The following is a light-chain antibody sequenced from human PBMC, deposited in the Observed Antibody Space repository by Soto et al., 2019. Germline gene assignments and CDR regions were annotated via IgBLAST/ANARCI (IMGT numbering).Light chain of an antibody. CDR3: QQYNSYSQ. V-gene: IGKV1-5*01. CDR2: DAS. Sequence: IQITQSPSTLSASVGDRVTITFRASQSISSWLAWYQQKPGKAPKLLIYDASSLESGVPSRFSGSGSGTEFTLTISSLQTDDFATYYCQQYNSYSQFGQGTKVDIK. CDR1: QSISSW. J-gene: IGKJ1*01.